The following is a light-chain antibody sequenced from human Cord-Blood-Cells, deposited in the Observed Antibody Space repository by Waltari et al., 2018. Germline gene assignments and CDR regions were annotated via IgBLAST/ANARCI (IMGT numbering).Light chain of an antibody. CDR2: QDS. J-gene: IGLJ2*01. V-gene: IGLV3-1*01. Sequence: SYELTQPPSVSVSPGQTASITCSGDKLGDKYACWYQQKPGQSPVLVIYQDSHRPSAIPQRFSGSNSGNTATLTFSGTQAMDEADYYCQAWDSSTVVFGGGTKLTIL. CDR1: KLGDKY. CDR3: QAWDSSTVV.